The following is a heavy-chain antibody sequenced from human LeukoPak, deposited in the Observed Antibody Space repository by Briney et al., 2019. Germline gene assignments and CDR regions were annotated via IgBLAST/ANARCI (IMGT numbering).Heavy chain of an antibody. V-gene: IGHV4-4*02. J-gene: IGHJ4*02. Sequence: PSGTLSLTCAVSGGSISSSNWWSWVRQPPGKGLEWIGYIYYSGSTNYNPSLKSRVTISVDTSKNQFSLKLSSVTAADTAVYYCARDPGYYWGQGTLVTVSS. CDR3: ARDPGYY. CDR2: IYYSGST. CDR1: GGSISSSNW. D-gene: IGHD3-10*01.